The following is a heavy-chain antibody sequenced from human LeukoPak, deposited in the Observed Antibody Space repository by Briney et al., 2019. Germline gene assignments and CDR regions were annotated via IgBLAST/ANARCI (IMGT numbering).Heavy chain of an antibody. CDR1: GFTFSSYS. J-gene: IGHJ4*02. CDR3: ARSYSNGWYCIDN. D-gene: IGHD6-19*01. CDR2: ISFDESNE. Sequence: AGKSLRLSCAASGFTFSSYSMHWVRQAPGKRLEWVAVISFDESNENYADSVKGRFTISRDNPKNTLYLQMNSLRAEDTAMYYCARSYSNGWYCIDNWGQGTLVTVSS. V-gene: IGHV3-30-3*01.